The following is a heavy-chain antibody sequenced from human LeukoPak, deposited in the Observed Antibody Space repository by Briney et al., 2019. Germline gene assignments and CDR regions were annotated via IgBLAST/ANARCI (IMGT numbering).Heavy chain of an antibody. Sequence: PGGSLRLSCAASGFTVSSNYMSWVRQAPGKGLEWVSVIHSGGSTYYADSLKGRFTISRDNSKNTLYLQMTTMRAEDTAVYYRARDLIYDSSGFYYYYYMDVWGKGTTVTVSS. V-gene: IGHV3-53*01. J-gene: IGHJ6*03. CDR1: GFTVSSNY. CDR2: IHSGGST. D-gene: IGHD3-22*01. CDR3: ARDLIYDSSGFYYYYYMDV.